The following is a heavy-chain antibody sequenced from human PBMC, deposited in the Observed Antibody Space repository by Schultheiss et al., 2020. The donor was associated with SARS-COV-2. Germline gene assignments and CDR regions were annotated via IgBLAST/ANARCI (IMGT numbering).Heavy chain of an antibody. V-gene: IGHV1-69*13. CDR2: IIPIFGTA. J-gene: IGHJ6*02. CDR1: GGTFSSYA. Sequence: SVKVSCKASGGTFSSYAISWVRQAPGQGLEWMGGIIPIFGTANYAQKFQGRVMITADESTSTAYMELSSLRSDDTAVYYCARDASITMIVVVNPEGLDIWGQGTTVTVSS. D-gene: IGHD3-22*01. CDR3: ARDASITMIVVVNPEGLDI.